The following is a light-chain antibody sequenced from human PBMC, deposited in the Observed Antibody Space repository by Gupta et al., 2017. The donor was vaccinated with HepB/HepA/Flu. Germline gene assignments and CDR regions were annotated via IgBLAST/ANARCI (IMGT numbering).Light chain of an antibody. Sequence: DIVLTQSPGTLSLSPGERATLSCRASQSVSSSYLAWYQQKPGQAPRLLIYGASSSATGIPDRFSGSGSGTDFTLTISRREPEDFAVYYCQQYCSSPPRTFGQGTKVEIK. CDR3: QQYCSSPPRT. CDR1: QSVSSSY. J-gene: IGKJ1*01. V-gene: IGKV3-20*01. CDR2: GAS.